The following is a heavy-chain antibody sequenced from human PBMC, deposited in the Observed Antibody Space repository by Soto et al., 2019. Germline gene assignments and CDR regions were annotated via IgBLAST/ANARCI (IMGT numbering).Heavy chain of an antibody. J-gene: IGHJ6*02. D-gene: IGHD2-15*01. CDR3: ATSGCSGGSCYSRHYYYGMDV. Sequence: ASVKVSCKVSGYTLTELSMHWVRPAPGKGLEWMGGFDPEDGETIYAQKFQGRVTMTEDTSTDTAYMELSSLGSEDTAVYYCATSGCSGGSCYSRHYYYGMDVWGQGTTVTVSS. V-gene: IGHV1-24*01. CDR2: FDPEDGET. CDR1: GYTLTELS.